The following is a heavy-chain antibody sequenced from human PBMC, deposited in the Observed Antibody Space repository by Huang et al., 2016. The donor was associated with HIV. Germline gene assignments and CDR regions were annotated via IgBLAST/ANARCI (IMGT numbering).Heavy chain of an antibody. Sequence: EVQLVESGGGLVQPGGSLRLSCAASGFSISSYWMHWVRQAPGKGVLWVSRINSDGSRTSYADSVKGRFTISRDNAKNTLYLQMNSLRAEDTAVYYCARDPRIQSWLNFFDYWGQGTLVSVSS. CDR1: GFSISSYW. V-gene: IGHV3-74*01. CDR3: ARDPRIQSWLNFFDY. D-gene: IGHD3-22*01. J-gene: IGHJ4*02. CDR2: INSDGSRT.